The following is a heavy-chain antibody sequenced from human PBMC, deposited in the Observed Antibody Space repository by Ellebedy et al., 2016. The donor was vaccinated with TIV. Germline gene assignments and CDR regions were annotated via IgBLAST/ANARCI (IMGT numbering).Heavy chain of an antibody. Sequence: GGSLRLSCVASGFSFRSYWMSWVRQAPGKGLEWVANIRDDSEKYYVDSVKGRFTISRDNSENSLYLQMHNLRAVDTAVYCCARRGSYGEYAVNINNWFDRWGPGTLVTVSS. V-gene: IGHV3-7*01. CDR2: IRDDSEK. CDR1: GFSFRSYW. J-gene: IGHJ5*02. CDR3: ARRGSYGEYAVNINNWFDR. D-gene: IGHD1-26*01.